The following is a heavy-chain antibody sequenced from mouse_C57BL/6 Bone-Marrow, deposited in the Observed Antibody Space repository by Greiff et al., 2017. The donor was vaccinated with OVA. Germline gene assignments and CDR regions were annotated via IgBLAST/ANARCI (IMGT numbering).Heavy chain of an antibody. V-gene: IGHV14-4*01. D-gene: IGHD2-1*01. J-gene: IGHJ3*01. CDR1: GFNIKDDY. CDR2: IDPENGDT. Sequence: DVHLVESGAELVRPGASVKLSCTASGFNIKDDYMHWVKQRPEQGLEWIGWIDPENGDTEYASKFQGKATITADTSSNTAYLQLSSLTSEDTAVYYCTSGNYAAWFAYWGQGTLVTVSA. CDR3: TSGNYAAWFAY.